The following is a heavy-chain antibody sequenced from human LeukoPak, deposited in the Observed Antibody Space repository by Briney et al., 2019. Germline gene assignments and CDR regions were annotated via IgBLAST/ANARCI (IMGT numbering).Heavy chain of an antibody. CDR1: GGSFSGYY. Sequence: PSETLSLTCAVYGGSFSGYYWSWIRQPPGKGLEWIGEINHSGSTNYNPSLKSRVTISVDTSKNQFSLRLSSVTAADTAVYYCARVLEGSSGQHWYFNLWGRGTLVTVSS. J-gene: IGHJ2*01. CDR3: ARVLEGSSGQHWYFNL. CDR2: INHSGST. D-gene: IGHD6-19*01. V-gene: IGHV4-34*01.